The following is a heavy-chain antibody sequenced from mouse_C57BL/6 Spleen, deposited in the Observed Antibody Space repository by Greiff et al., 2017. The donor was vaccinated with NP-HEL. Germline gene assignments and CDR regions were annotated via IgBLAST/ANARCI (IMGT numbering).Heavy chain of an antibody. J-gene: IGHJ4*01. CDR1: GYTFTSYW. CDR3: AKGARYGDAMDY. D-gene: IGHD1-1*01. CDR2: IDPSDSET. Sequence: VQLQQPGAELVRPGSSVKLSCKASGYTFTSYWMHWVKQRPIQGLEWIGNIDPSDSETHYNQKFKDKATLTVDKSSSTAYMQLSSLTSEDSAVYYCAKGARYGDAMDYWGQGTSVTVSS. V-gene: IGHV1-52*01.